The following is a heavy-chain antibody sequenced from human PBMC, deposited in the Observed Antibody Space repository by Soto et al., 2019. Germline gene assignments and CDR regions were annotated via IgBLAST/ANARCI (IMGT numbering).Heavy chain of an antibody. J-gene: IGHJ3*02. CDR3: ASFSPAYYYDSSGYSNDAFDI. CDR2: IIPIFGTA. D-gene: IGHD3-22*01. Sequence: SVKVSCKASGGTFGSYAISWVRQAPGQGLEWMGGIIPIFGTANYAQKFQGRVTITADESTSTAYMELSSLGSEDTAVYYCASFSPAYYYDSSGYSNDAFDIWGQGTMVTVSS. V-gene: IGHV1-69*13. CDR1: GGTFGSYA.